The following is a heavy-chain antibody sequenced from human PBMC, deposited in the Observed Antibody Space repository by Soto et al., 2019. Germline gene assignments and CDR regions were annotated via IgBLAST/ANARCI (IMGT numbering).Heavy chain of an antibody. Sequence: QVQLVQSGAEVKKPGASVKVSCKASGFTFNNYFFYWVRQAPRQGLEWMGIISTYDGSTNYEKSLQGRVTMTSDTSTSTVYMELSSLRSEDTAVYYCARGDGRGSTGFYYYYGMDVWGHGTTVTVSS. CDR3: ARGDGRGSTGFYYYYGMDV. J-gene: IGHJ6*02. CDR2: ISTYDGST. CDR1: GFTFNNYF. D-gene: IGHD1-26*01. V-gene: IGHV1-46*02.